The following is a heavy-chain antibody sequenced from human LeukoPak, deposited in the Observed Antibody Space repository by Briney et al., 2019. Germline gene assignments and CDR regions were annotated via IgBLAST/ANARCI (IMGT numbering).Heavy chain of an antibody. V-gene: IGHV4-39*01. CDR1: GGSFSGYY. J-gene: IGHJ4*02. D-gene: IGHD3/OR15-3a*01. CDR2: IYYSGNT. CDR3: ARQTGSGLFILP. Sequence: ASETLSLTCAVYGGSFSGYYWGWIRQPPGKGLEWIGSIYYSGNTYYNASLKSQVSISIDTSKNQFSLRLTSVTAAYTAVYYCARQTGSGLFILPGGQGSLVTVSS.